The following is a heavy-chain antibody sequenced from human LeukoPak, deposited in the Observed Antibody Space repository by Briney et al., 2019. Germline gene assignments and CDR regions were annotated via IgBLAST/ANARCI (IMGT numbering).Heavy chain of an antibody. V-gene: IGHV1-18*01. J-gene: IGHJ4*02. CDR1: GYSFTDFY. CDR2: ISAYNGNT. CDR3: ARTDYYDSSGYYGDY. D-gene: IGHD3-22*01. Sequence: ASVKVSCKASGYSFTDFYIHWLRQAPGQGLEWMGWISAYNGNTNYAQKLQGRVTMTTDTSTSTAYMELRSLRSDDTAVYYCARTDYYDSSGYYGDYWGQGTLVTVSS.